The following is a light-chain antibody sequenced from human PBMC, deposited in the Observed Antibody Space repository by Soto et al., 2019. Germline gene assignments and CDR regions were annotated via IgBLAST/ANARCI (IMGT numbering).Light chain of an antibody. CDR2: DAS. V-gene: IGKV1-5*01. CDR1: QSISSW. Sequence: DIQLTQSPSTLSASVGHSVTITCRASQSISSWLAWYQQKPGKAPKLLIYDASSLESGRPSRFGGSGSGTESTLTISSLQPDDFATYCCQQYNSFWTFGRGTKVEIK. CDR3: QQYNSFWT. J-gene: IGKJ1*01.